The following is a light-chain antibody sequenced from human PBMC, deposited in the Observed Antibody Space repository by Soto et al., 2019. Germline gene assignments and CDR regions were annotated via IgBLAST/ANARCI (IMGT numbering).Light chain of an antibody. Sequence: QSALTQPPSASGSPGQSVTISCTGTSSDVGGYNYVSWYQQHPDKAPKLMIYDVTKRPSGVPDRFSGSKSGNTASLTVSGLQAEDEADYYCNSYADTNTYVFGTGTKLTVL. J-gene: IGLJ1*01. CDR2: DVT. CDR1: SSDVGGYNY. CDR3: NSYADTNTYV. V-gene: IGLV2-8*01.